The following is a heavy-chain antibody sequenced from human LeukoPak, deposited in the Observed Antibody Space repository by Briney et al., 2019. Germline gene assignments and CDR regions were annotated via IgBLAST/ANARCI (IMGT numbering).Heavy chain of an antibody. V-gene: IGHV4-61*02. J-gene: IGHJ4*02. CDR2: IYTSGST. Sequence: SQTLSLTCTVSGGSISSGSYYWSWIRQPAGNGLEWIGRIYTSGSTNYNPSLKSRVTISVDTSKNQFSLKLSSVTAADTAVYYCARSRGPLDYWGQGTLVTVSS. CDR3: ARSRGPLDY. CDR1: GGSISSGSYY.